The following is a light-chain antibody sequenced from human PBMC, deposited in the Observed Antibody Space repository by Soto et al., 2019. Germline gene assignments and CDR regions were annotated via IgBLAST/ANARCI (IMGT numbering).Light chain of an antibody. CDR3: GTWDSSLSAGV. CDR2: DNN. V-gene: IGLV1-51*01. Sequence: QSVLTQPPSVSAAPGQKVTISCSGSSPNIGNNYVSWYQQLPGTAPKLLIYDNNKRPSGIPDRFSGSKSGTSATLGITGLQTGDEADYYCGTWDSSLSAGVFGGGTKRTVL. CDR1: SPNIGNNY. J-gene: IGLJ2*01.